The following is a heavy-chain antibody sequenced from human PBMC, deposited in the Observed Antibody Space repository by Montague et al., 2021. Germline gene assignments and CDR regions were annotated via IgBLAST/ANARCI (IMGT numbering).Heavy chain of an antibody. CDR1: GFSFSSYW. CDR3: ARNLASAAPEAFDI. Sequence: SLRLSCAASGFSFSSYWMHWLRQAPGKGLLWVSRITLDGSSTTFADSVKGRFTTSRDNAKATLYLQMNSLRVEDTAVYYCARNLASAAPEAFDIWGQGTMVTVSS. J-gene: IGHJ3*02. V-gene: IGHV3-74*01. D-gene: IGHD6-13*01. CDR2: ITLDGSST.